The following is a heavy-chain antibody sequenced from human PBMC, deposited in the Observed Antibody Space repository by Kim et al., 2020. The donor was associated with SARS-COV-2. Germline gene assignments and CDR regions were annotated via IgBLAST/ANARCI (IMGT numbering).Heavy chain of an antibody. CDR3: ARVGYDYVWGSYWDYYYYYGMDV. J-gene: IGHJ6*02. D-gene: IGHD3-16*01. Sequence: GGSLRLSCAASGFTFSDYYMSWIRQAPGKGLEWVSYISSSSSYTNYADSVKGRFTISRDNAKNSLYLQMNSLRAEDTAVYYCARVGYDYVWGSYWDYYYYYGMDVWGQGTTVTVS. CDR1: GFTFSDYY. V-gene: IGHV3-11*05. CDR2: ISSSSSYT.